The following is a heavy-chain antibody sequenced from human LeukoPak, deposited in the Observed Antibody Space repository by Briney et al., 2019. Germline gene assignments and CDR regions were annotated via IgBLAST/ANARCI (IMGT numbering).Heavy chain of an antibody. V-gene: IGHV4-34*01. CDR1: GGSFSGYY. CDR3: ARVADGDIWGPTIDY. Sequence: KSSETLSLTCAVYGGSFSGYYWSWIRQPPGKGLEWIGEINHSGSTNYNPSLKSRGTISVDTSKNQFSLKLSSVTAADRAVYYCARVADGDIWGPTIDYWGQGTLVTVSS. D-gene: IGHD4-17*01. CDR2: INHSGST. J-gene: IGHJ4*02.